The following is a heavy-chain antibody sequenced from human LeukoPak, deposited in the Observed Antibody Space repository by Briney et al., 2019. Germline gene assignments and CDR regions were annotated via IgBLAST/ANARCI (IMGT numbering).Heavy chain of an antibody. Sequence: PSETLSLTCTVSGGSISSSSYYWGWIRQPPGKGLEWIGSIYYSGSTYYNPSLKSRVTISVDTSKNQFSLKLSSVTAADTAVYYCARHGMTTATSWFDPWGQGTLVTVSS. D-gene: IGHD4-17*01. J-gene: IGHJ5*02. CDR1: GGSISSSSYY. CDR2: IYYSGST. CDR3: ARHGMTTATSWFDP. V-gene: IGHV4-39*01.